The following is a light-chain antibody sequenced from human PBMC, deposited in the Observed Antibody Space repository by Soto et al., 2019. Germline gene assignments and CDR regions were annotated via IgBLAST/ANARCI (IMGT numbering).Light chain of an antibody. Sequence: EIVMTQSPATLSVSPGERATLSCRASQSVSSNLAWYQQKVGQAPRLLIYDASTRATGVPARFSGSGSGTEFTLTISSLQSEDFAVYYCQKYSNWPETFGQGTKVDIK. V-gene: IGKV3-15*01. J-gene: IGKJ1*01. CDR2: DAS. CDR3: QKYSNWPET. CDR1: QSVSSN.